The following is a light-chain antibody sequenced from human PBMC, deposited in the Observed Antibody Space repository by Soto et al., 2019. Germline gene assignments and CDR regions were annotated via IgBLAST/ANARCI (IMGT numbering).Light chain of an antibody. J-gene: IGKJ3*01. V-gene: IGKV3-11*01. CDR3: QQRSNWPPFT. CDR1: QTVSFY. CDR2: DAS. Sequence: EIVLTQSLATLSLSPGERATLSCRASQTVSFYLAWYQQKPGQAPRLLIYDASKRATGTPARFSGSGSGTDFTLTISSLEPEDFAVYYCQQRSNWPPFTFGPGTKVDIK.